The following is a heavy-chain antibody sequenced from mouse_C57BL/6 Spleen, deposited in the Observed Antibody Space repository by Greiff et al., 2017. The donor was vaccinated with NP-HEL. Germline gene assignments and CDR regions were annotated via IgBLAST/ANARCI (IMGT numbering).Heavy chain of an antibody. Sequence: EVKLVESGGGLVKPGGSLKLSCAASGFTFSSYAMSWVRQTPKQRLEWVATISDGGSYTYYPDNVKGRFTISRDKAKNTLYLQMSHLTSEDTAMYYCARDEGYYSNAAWFAYWGQGTLVTVSA. CDR2: ISDGGSYT. D-gene: IGHD2-5*01. V-gene: IGHV5-4*01. CDR3: ARDEGYYSNAAWFAY. J-gene: IGHJ3*01. CDR1: GFTFSSYA.